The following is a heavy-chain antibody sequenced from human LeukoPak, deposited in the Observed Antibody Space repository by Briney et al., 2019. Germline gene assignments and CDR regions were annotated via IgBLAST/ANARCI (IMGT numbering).Heavy chain of an antibody. CDR2: ISGSGGST. Sequence: SGGSLRLSCAAPGFTFSSYTMSWVRQAPGKGLEWVSAISGSGGSTYYADSVKGRFTISRDNSKNTLYLQMNSLRAEDTAVYYCAKKGVFGVVITHFDYWGQGTLVTVSS. J-gene: IGHJ4*02. V-gene: IGHV3-23*01. D-gene: IGHD3-3*01. CDR3: AKKGVFGVVITHFDY. CDR1: GFTFSSYT.